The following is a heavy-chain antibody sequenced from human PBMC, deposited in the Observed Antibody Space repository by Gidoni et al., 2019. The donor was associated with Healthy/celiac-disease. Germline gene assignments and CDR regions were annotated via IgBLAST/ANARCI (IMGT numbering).Heavy chain of an antibody. CDR1: GFSLSTSGVG. CDR3: AHSVIAVADTDAFDI. J-gene: IGHJ3*02. CDR2: IYWDDAK. V-gene: IGHV2-5*02. Sequence: QITLKESGPTLVKPTQTLTLTCTFSGFSLSTSGVGVGWSRQPPGKALEWLALIYWDDAKRYSPSLKSTLTITKDTSKNQVVLTMTNMDPVDTATYYCAHSVIAVADTDAFDIWGQGTMVTVSS. D-gene: IGHD6-19*01.